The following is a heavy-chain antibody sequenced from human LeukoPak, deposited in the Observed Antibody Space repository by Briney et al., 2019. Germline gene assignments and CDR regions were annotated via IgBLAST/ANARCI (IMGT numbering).Heavy chain of an antibody. CDR3: ARAQSATLSYYFDL. J-gene: IGHJ5*02. Sequence: PGKSLRLSCAASGFSFSNYVIQWVRQAPGKGLEWVAVTWSDGSDKYYADSVKGRFSISRDNSKNTLYLQMNSLGAEDTALYFCARAQSATLSYYFDLWGQGTLVTVSS. V-gene: IGHV3-33*01. CDR1: GFSFSNYV. CDR2: TWSDGSDK. D-gene: IGHD3-22*01.